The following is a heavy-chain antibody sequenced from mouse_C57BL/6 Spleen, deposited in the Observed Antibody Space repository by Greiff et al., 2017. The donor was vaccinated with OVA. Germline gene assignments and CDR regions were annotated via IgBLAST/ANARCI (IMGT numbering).Heavy chain of an antibody. CDR3: AREGSNWGLDY. Sequence: EVNVVESEGGLVQPGSSMKLSCTASGFTFSDYYMAWVRQVPEKGLEWVANINYDGSSTYYLDSLKSRFIISRDNAKNILYLQMSSLKSEDTATYYCAREGSNWGLDYWGQGTTLTVSS. CDR1: GFTFSDYY. J-gene: IGHJ2*01. CDR2: INYDGSST. D-gene: IGHD4-1*01. V-gene: IGHV5-16*01.